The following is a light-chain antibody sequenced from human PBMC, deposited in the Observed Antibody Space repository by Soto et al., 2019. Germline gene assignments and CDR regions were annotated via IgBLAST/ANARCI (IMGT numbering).Light chain of an antibody. CDR2: GAS. V-gene: IGKV3-15*01. Sequence: EIVMTQSPATLSVSPGERATLSCMASQSVSSNLAWYQQKPGQAPRLLIYGASTRATGIPANFSGSGSGTEFTLTISSLQPEDFATYYCQQSCSTSWTFGQGTKVDIK. CDR3: QQSCSTSWT. J-gene: IGKJ1*01. CDR1: QSVSSN.